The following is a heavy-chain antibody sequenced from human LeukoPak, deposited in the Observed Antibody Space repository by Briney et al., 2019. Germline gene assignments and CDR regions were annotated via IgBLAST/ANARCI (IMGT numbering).Heavy chain of an antibody. J-gene: IGHJ6*03. Sequence: GASVKVSCKASGYTFTSYDINWVRQAPGQGLEWMGWINPNSGGTNYAQKFQGRVTMTRDTSISTAYMELSRLRSDDTAVYYCARDFEQLAYYYYYYMDVWGKGTTVTVSS. CDR2: INPNSGGT. D-gene: IGHD6-6*01. CDR1: GYTFTSYD. V-gene: IGHV1-2*02. CDR3: ARDFEQLAYYYYYYMDV.